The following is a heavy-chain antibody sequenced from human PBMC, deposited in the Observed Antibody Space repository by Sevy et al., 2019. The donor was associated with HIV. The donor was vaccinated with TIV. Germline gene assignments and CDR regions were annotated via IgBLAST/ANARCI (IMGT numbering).Heavy chain of an antibody. CDR2: INPSGGST. J-gene: IGHJ3*02. D-gene: IGHD3-3*01. CDR3: AREREENYDFWSGYYNRAFDI. CDR1: GYTYTSYY. V-gene: IGHV1-46*03. Sequence: ASVKVSCKASGYTYTSYYMHWVRQAPGQGLEWIGIINPSGGSTSYAQKFQGRVTMTRDTSTSTVYMELSSLRSEDTAVYYCAREREENYDFWSGYYNRAFDIWGQGTMVTVSS.